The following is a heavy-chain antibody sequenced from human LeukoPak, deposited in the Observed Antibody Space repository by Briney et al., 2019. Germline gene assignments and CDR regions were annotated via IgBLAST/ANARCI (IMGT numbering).Heavy chain of an antibody. Sequence: GASVKVSCKASGYTFTGYYMHWVRQAPGQGLEWMGWINPNSGGTNYAQKFQGRVTMTRDTSISSAYMELSRLRSDDTAVYYCARDSDGSGTYYNEPLFDYWGQGTLVTVSS. CDR1: GYTFTGYY. CDR2: INPNSGGT. D-gene: IGHD3-10*01. CDR3: ARDSDGSGTYYNEPLFDY. J-gene: IGHJ4*02. V-gene: IGHV1-2*02.